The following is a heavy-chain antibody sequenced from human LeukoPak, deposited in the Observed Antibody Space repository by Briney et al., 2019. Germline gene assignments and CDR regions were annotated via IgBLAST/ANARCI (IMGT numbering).Heavy chain of an antibody. CDR3: VSFYETY. D-gene: IGHD2/OR15-2a*01. Sequence: GGSLRLSCAASGNYWIHWVRQAPGKGLVWVSHINSDGSWTSYADSVKGRFTISKDNAKNTVYLQMNSLRAEDTAVYYCVSFYETYWGRGTLVTASS. CDR2: INSDGSWT. V-gene: IGHV3-74*01. CDR1: GNYW. J-gene: IGHJ4*02.